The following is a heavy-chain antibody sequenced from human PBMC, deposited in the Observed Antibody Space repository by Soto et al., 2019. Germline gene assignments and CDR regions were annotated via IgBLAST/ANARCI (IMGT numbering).Heavy chain of an antibody. CDR3: ARAEQYYYDSSGEPFAFDI. J-gene: IGHJ3*02. CDR1: GFTFSSYS. V-gene: IGHV3-21*01. CDR2: ISSSSSYI. Sequence: GGSLRLSCAASGFTFSSYSMNWVRQAPGKGLEWVSSISSSSSYIYYADSVKGRFTISRDNAKNSLYLQMNSLRAEDTAVYYCARAEQYYYDSSGEPFAFDIWGQGTMVTVSS. D-gene: IGHD3-22*01.